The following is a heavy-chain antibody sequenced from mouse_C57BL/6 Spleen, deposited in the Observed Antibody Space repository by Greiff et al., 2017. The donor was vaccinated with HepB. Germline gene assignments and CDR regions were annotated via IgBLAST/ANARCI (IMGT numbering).Heavy chain of an antibody. J-gene: IGHJ4*01. D-gene: IGHD1-1*01. Sequence: VQLQESGAELVKPGASVKMSCKASGYTFTSYWITWVKQRPGQGLEWIGDIYPGSGSTNYNEKFKSKATLTVDTSSSTAYVQLSSLTSEDSAVYYCARVGYGSSCPLYAMDYWGQGTSVTVSS. CDR3: ARVGYGSSCPLYAMDY. V-gene: IGHV1-55*01. CDR2: IYPGSGST. CDR1: GYTFTSYW.